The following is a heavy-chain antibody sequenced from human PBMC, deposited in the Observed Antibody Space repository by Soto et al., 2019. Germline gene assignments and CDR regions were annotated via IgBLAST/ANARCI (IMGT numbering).Heavy chain of an antibody. J-gene: IGHJ4*02. CDR2: ISYDGSNK. Sequence: QVQLVESGGGVVQPGRSLRLSCAASGFTFSSYGMHWVRQAPGKGLEWVAVISYDGSNKYYADSVKGRFTISRDNSKNTLYLQMNSLRAEDTAVYYCAKDRGKHYYDSNGYYPLDYWGQGTLVTVSS. D-gene: IGHD3-22*01. CDR3: AKDRGKHYYDSNGYYPLDY. V-gene: IGHV3-30*18. CDR1: GFTFSSYG.